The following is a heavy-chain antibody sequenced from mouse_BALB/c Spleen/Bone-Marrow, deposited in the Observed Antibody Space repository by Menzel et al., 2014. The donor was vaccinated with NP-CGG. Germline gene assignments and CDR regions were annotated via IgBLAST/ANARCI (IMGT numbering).Heavy chain of an antibody. CDR2: IDPETGGT. CDR1: GYTFTDYE. V-gene: IGHV1-15*01. Sequence: VQLVESGAELVRPGASVTLSCKASGYTFTDYEMHWVKQTPVHGLEWIGAIDPETGGTAYNQKFKGKATLTADKSSSTAYMEPRSLTSEDSAVYYCTRSLVRRFAYWGQGTLVTVSA. CDR3: TRSLVRRFAY. D-gene: IGHD2-14*01. J-gene: IGHJ3*01.